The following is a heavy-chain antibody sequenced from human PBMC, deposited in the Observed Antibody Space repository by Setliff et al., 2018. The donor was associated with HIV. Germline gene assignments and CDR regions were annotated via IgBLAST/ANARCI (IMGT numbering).Heavy chain of an antibody. CDR1: GASISSSNSY. Sequence: PSETLSLTCTVYGASISSSNSYWGWIRHPPGKRLEWLASIYSSGSTSYNPSLSSRLTVSGDTSKNQVSLRLTSVTAAGTGVYYCARHRDPPGTSWIFYYYYMDLWGAGTTVTVSS. D-gene: IGHD6-13*01. CDR3: ARHRDPPGTSWIFYYYYMDL. CDR2: IYSSGST. J-gene: IGHJ6*03. V-gene: IGHV4-39*01.